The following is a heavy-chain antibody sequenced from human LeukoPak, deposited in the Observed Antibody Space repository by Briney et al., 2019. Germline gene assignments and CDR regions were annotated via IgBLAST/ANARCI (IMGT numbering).Heavy chain of an antibody. CDR1: GGSISSYY. V-gene: IGHV4-59*08. D-gene: IGHD1-26*01. Sequence: SETLSLTCTVSGGSISSYYWSWIRQPPGKGLEWIGYIYYSGSTNYNPSLKSRVTISVDTSKNQFSLKLSSVTAADTAVYYCARHPIVGATSFDYRGQGTLVTVSS. J-gene: IGHJ4*02. CDR2: IYYSGST. CDR3: ARHPIVGATSFDY.